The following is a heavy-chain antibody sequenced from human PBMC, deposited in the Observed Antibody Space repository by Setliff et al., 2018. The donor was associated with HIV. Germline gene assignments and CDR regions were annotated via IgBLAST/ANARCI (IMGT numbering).Heavy chain of an antibody. D-gene: IGHD3-22*01. CDR3: ARAYNVYDYRSDSSGYDY. J-gene: IGHJ4*02. Sequence: ETLSLTCTVSGDSMRNYHWSWIRQAPGKGLEWVANIRQDGSEKYYVDSVKGRFIASTDNAKNSLFLQMNSLKAEDTAVYYCARAYNVYDYRSDSSGYDYWGQGTLVTVSS. CDR2: IRQDGSEK. V-gene: IGHV3-7*03. CDR1: GDSMRNYH.